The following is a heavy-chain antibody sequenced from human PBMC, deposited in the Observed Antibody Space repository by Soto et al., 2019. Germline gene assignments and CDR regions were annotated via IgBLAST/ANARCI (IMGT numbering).Heavy chain of an antibody. Sequence: AESLRLSCTASACTFRTLWMNWVGQAPGKGLEGVASTNPDGSKKYHVDSVEGRSTISRDNAKNSLFLQMDSLRVEDTALYYCARDRAWSSFDYWGQGT. D-gene: IGHD6-19*01. CDR1: ACTFRTLW. J-gene: IGHJ4*02. CDR2: TNPDGSKK. CDR3: ARDRAWSSFDY. V-gene: IGHV3-7*01.